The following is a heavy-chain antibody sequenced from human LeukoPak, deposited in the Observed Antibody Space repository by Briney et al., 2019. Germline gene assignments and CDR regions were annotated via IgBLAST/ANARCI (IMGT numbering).Heavy chain of an antibody. CDR2: INHSGST. Sequence: SETLSLTCAVYGGSFSGYYWSWIRQPPGKGLEWIGEINHSGSTNYNPSLKSRVTISVDTSKNQFSLKLSSVTAADTAVYYCARQQLLWFGESIPAFDYWGQGTLVTVSS. CDR3: ARQQLLWFGESIPAFDY. J-gene: IGHJ4*02. CDR1: GGSFSGYY. D-gene: IGHD3-10*01. V-gene: IGHV4-34*01.